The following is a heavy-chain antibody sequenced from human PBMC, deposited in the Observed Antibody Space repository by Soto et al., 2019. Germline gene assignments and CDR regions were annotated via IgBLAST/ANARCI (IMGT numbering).Heavy chain of an antibody. J-gene: IGHJ4*02. Sequence: SETLSLTCTVSGGSISSGDYYCSWIRQPPGKGLEWIGYIYYSGNTYYNPSLKSRVTISVDTSKNQFSLRLSSVTAADTAVYYCARALYYDSSGLVYWGQGTLVPV. D-gene: IGHD3-22*01. CDR1: GGSISSGDYY. V-gene: IGHV4-30-4*01. CDR2: IYYSGNT. CDR3: ARALYYDSSGLVY.